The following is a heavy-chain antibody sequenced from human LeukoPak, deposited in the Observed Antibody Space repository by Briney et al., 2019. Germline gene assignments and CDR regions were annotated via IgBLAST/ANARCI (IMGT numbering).Heavy chain of an antibody. J-gene: IGHJ4*02. Sequence: ASVKVSCKASGYTFTGYYMHWVRQAPGQGLEWMGWINPNSSGTNYAQKFQGRVTMTRETSISTAYMELSSLRSDDTAVYYCARGSMGYCTGDCFHFGYWGQGTLVTVSS. CDR3: ARGSMGYCTGDCFHFGY. D-gene: IGHD2-8*02. CDR1: GYTFTGYY. CDR2: INPNSSGT. V-gene: IGHV1-2*02.